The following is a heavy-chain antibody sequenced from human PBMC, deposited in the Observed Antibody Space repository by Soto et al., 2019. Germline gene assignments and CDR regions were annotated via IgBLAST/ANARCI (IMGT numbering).Heavy chain of an antibody. D-gene: IGHD2-15*01. Sequence: QVKLVESGGGVVQPGRSLRLSCAASGFTFNSYGMHWVRQAPGKGLEWVAVIWFDGSNKYYADSVKGRFTISRDNAKNTLYLQMTSLRAEDTAVYYCARDRGRYCSGGGCYGYGSDVWGQGTTVTVSS. CDR3: ARDRGRYCSGGGCYGYGSDV. CDR2: IWFDGSNK. CDR1: GFTFNSYG. J-gene: IGHJ6*02. V-gene: IGHV3-33*01.